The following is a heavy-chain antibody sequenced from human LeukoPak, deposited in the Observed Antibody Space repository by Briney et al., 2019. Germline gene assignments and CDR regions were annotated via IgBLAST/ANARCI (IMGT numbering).Heavy chain of an antibody. D-gene: IGHD3-3*01. J-gene: IGHJ5*02. CDR1: GGSISSYY. CDR2: IYYSGST. V-gene: IGHV4-59*12. Sequence: PSETLSLTCTVSGGSISSYYWSWIRQPPRKGLEWIGYIYYSGSTNYNPSLKSRVTISVDTSKNQFSLKLSSVTAADTAVYYCARDARGYYYPWFDPWGQGTLVTVSS. CDR3: ARDARGYYYPWFDP.